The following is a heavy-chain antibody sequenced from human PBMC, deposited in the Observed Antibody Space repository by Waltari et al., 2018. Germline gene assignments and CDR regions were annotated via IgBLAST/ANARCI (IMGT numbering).Heavy chain of an antibody. J-gene: IGHJ4*02. CDR3: ARGPATADFDY. Sequence: QVQLVQSGAEMKKPGASVKVSCKASGYTFTGYFMHWMRQAPGQGLEWIGWINPNSGDTKYAQKFQGRVTMTRDTSISTAYMELSRLTSDDTAVYYCARGPATADFDYWGQGTLVTVSS. CDR2: INPNSGDT. V-gene: IGHV1-2*02. D-gene: IGHD2-2*01. CDR1: GYTFTGYF.